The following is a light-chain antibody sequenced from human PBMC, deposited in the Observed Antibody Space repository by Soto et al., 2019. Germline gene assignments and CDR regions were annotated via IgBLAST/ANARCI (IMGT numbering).Light chain of an antibody. Sequence: ILLTQSPSTLSGSVGDRVTITCRASQTISSWLAWYQQKPGKAPKLLIYKASTLKSGVPSRFSGSGSGTEFTLTISSLQPDECATDDGQHYNSYSEAFGKGTKVEIK. J-gene: IGKJ1*01. CDR2: KAS. CDR3: QHYNSYSEA. CDR1: QTISSW. V-gene: IGKV1-5*03.